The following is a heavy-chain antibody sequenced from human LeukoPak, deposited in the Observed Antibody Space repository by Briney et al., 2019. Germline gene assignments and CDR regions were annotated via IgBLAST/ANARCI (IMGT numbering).Heavy chain of an antibody. D-gene: IGHD6-13*01. Sequence: PSETLSLTCTVSNGSISSDAYWSWIRQHPGKGLEWIGYVYYSGSTYYNPSLKSRPTISVDTSNNQFSLKLSSVTAADTAVYYCARGDTAAAGPLVFDYWGQGTLVTVSS. CDR2: VYYSGST. CDR3: ARGDTAAAGPLVFDY. J-gene: IGHJ4*02. CDR1: NGSISSDAY. V-gene: IGHV4-31*03.